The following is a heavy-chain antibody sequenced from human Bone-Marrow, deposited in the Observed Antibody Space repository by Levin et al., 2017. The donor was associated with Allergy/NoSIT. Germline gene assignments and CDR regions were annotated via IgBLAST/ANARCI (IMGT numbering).Heavy chain of an antibody. J-gene: IGHJ4*02. CDR3: AVPTYRGVYYFDN. D-gene: IGHD1-26*01. Sequence: GESLKISCKASGYPFSSSDINWVRQAPGQGLEWMGWVNPISGNTDYARKFQGRVTMTRDTSITTAYMELSSLRSDDTAVYYCAVPTYRGVYYFDNWGQGSLVTVSS. CDR1: GYPFSSSD. CDR2: VNPISGNT. V-gene: IGHV1-8*01.